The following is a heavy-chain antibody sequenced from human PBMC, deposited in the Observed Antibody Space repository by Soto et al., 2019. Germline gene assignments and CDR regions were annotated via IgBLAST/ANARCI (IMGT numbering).Heavy chain of an antibody. CDR1: GYPFTGFY. V-gene: IGHV1-46*01. Sequence: QVQGGQSGAEVKKPGASVKISCKASGYPFTGFYINWARQAPGRGLEWMGLINSNAGTTTYAQKFQGRVTMTRDTSTRTVYMELSNLRFEDTAVYYCASPDFDSGAPLYYYAMDVWGQGTTVTVSS. CDR2: INSNAGTT. D-gene: IGHD3-9*01. CDR3: ASPDFDSGAPLYYYAMDV. J-gene: IGHJ6*02.